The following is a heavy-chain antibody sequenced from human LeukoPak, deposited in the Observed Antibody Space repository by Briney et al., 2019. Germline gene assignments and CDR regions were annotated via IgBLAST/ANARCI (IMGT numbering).Heavy chain of an antibody. D-gene: IGHD3-16*01. Sequence: PGGSLGLSCAASGFTFSSYGMHWVGKAPGKGLEWGAVISYDGSNKYYADSVKGRFTISRDNSKNTLYLQMNSLRAEDTAVYYCAKVRKPRALLGVFDYWGQGTLVTVSS. CDR2: ISYDGSNK. CDR1: GFTFSSYG. J-gene: IGHJ4*02. CDR3: AKVRKPRALLGVFDY. V-gene: IGHV3-30*18.